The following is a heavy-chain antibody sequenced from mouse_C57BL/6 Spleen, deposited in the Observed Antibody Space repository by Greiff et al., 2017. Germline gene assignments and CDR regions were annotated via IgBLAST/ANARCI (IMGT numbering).Heavy chain of an antibody. V-gene: IGHV1-18*01. D-gene: IGHD1-1*01. J-gene: IGHJ4*01. Sequence: VQLQQSGPELVKPGASVKIPCKASGYTFTDYKMDWVKQSHGKSLEWIGDINPNNGGTIYNQKFKGKATLTVDTSSSTAYMELRSLTSEDTSVYYCARGVFYYGSTYYYAMGCWCQGASVIVSS. CDR1: GYTFTDYK. CDR2: INPNNGGT. CDR3: ARGVFYYGSTYYYAMGC.